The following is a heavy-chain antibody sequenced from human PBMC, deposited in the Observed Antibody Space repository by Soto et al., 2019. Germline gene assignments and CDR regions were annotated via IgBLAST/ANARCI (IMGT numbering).Heavy chain of an antibody. CDR3: VKEASGWKSRGSFDL. D-gene: IGHD6-19*01. CDR1: GVTFTTNA. V-gene: IGHV3-23*01. Sequence: EVQLLESGGGLVQPGGSLRLSCVASGVTFTTNAMDWVRQAPGNGLEWVSFISGDDGSGNYTDSVKGRFTISRDNSKNTLYLQMNSLRAEDTAIYYCVKEASGWKSRGSFDLWGRGTMVTVSS. J-gene: IGHJ3*01. CDR2: ISGDDGSG.